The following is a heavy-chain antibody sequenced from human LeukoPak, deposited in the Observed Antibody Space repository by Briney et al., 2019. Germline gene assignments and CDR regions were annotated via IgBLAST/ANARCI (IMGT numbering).Heavy chain of an antibody. Sequence: SETLSLTCTVSGGSISSGSYYWSWIRQPAGKGLEWIGRIYTSGSTNYNPSLKSRVTMSVDTSKNQFSLKLSSVTAADTAVYYCARVGEQLAHRGQYYYYYMDVWGKGTTVTVSS. J-gene: IGHJ6*03. CDR1: GGSISSGSYY. V-gene: IGHV4-61*02. CDR3: ARVGEQLAHRGQYYYYYMDV. D-gene: IGHD6-6*01. CDR2: IYTSGST.